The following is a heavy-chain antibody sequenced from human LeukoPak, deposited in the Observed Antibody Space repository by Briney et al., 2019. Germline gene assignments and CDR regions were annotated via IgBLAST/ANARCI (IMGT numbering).Heavy chain of an antibody. Sequence: PSETLSLTCTVSGGSISSGGYYWSWIRQHPGKGLEWIGYIYYSGSTYYNPSLKSRVTISVDTSKNQFSLKLSSVTAADTAVYYCASDFGGSGTYYSWFDPWGQGTLVTVSS. D-gene: IGHD3-10*01. CDR1: GGSISSGGYY. CDR3: ASDFGGSGTYYSWFDP. CDR2: IYYSGST. J-gene: IGHJ5*02. V-gene: IGHV4-31*03.